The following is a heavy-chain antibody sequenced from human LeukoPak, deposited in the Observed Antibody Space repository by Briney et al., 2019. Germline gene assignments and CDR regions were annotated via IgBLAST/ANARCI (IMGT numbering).Heavy chain of an antibody. CDR2: IGISSGNT. CDR1: GFRFSDYS. Sequence: GSLRLSCAASGFRFSDYSMNWVRQAPGKGLEWISYIGISSGNTNYADSVKGRFTISGDKAKNSLYLQMNSLRVEDMAVYYCARDYKYAFGNWGQGTLVTVSS. V-gene: IGHV3-48*01. CDR3: ARDYKYAFGN. J-gene: IGHJ4*02. D-gene: IGHD5-24*01.